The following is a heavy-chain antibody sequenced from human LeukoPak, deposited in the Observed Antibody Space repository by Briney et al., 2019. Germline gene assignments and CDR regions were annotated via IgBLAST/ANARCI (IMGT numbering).Heavy chain of an antibody. V-gene: IGHV4-59*01. CDR2: IYYSGST. CDR1: GGSFSGYY. CDR3: ARSGTHAFDI. J-gene: IGHJ3*02. Sequence: KPSETLSVTCAVYGGSFSGYYWSWIRQPPGKGLEWIGYIYYSGSTNYNPSLKSRLTISIDTSHSHFSLKLTSVTAADTAMYFCARSGTHAFDIWGQGTLVTVSS.